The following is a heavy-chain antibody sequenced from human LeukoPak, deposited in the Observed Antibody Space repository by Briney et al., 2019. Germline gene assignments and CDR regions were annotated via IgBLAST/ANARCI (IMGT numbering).Heavy chain of an antibody. Sequence: GGSLRLSCAASGFTFSSYSMNWVRQAPGKGLEWVSSISGSGSYTYYADSVKGRFTISRDNAKNSLYLQMNSLRVEDTAVYYCARAGSKSRGVEIVRKRERGYDHYLDVWGKGTTVTVSS. CDR2: ISGSGSYT. J-gene: IGHJ6*03. CDR1: GFTFSSYS. V-gene: IGHV3-21*04. D-gene: IGHD3-10*02. CDR3: ARAGSKSRGVEIVRKRERGYDHYLDV.